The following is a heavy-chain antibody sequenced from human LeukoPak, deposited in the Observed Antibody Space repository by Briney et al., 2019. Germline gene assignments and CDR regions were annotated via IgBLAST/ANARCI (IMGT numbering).Heavy chain of an antibody. V-gene: IGHV3-64D*06. CDR1: GFTFSAYA. CDR3: ARYSSGWYNL. CDR2: VSHNGGTT. D-gene: IGHD6-19*01. Sequence: PGGSLGLSCSASGFTFSAYAMHWVRQAPGKGLEYVSAVSHNGGTTYYADSVKGRFAISRDNSKNTVYLQMSSLRTDDTALYYCARYSSGWYNLWGQGTLVTVSS. J-gene: IGHJ4*02.